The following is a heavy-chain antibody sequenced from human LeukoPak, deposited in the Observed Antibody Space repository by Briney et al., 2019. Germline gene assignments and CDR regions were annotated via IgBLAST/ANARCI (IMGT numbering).Heavy chain of an antibody. Sequence: SETLSLTCAVYGGSFSGYYWSWIRQPPGKGLEWIGEINHSGSTNYNPSLKSRVTISVDTSKNQFSLKLSSVTAADTAVYYCARGPRGDGSSRYRVRYFDYWGQGTLVTVSS. J-gene: IGHJ4*02. CDR1: GGSFSGYY. D-gene: IGHD6-13*01. CDR2: INHSGST. CDR3: ARGPRGDGSSRYRVRYFDY. V-gene: IGHV4-34*01.